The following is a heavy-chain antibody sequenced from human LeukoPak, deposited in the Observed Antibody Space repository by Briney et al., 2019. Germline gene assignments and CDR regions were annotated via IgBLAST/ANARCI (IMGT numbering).Heavy chain of an antibody. CDR1: GFTFSSYA. CDR3: ARGGTERWLQPLPDY. J-gene: IGHJ4*02. V-gene: IGHV3-30*04. Sequence: QTGGSLRLSSAASGFTFSSYAMHWVRQAPGKGLEWVAVISYDGSNKYYADSVKGRFSISRDNSKNTLYLQMNSLRAEDTAVYYCARGGTERWLQPLPDYWGQGTLVTVSS. D-gene: IGHD5-24*01. CDR2: ISYDGSNK.